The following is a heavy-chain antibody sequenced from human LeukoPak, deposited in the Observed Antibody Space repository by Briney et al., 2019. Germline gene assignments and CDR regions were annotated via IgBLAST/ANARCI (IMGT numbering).Heavy chain of an antibody. J-gene: IGHJ6*03. Sequence: GGSLRLSCAASGFTFSSYGMHWVRQAPGKGLEWVAFIRYDGSNKYYADSVKGRFTISRDNSKNTLYLQMNSLRAEDTAVYYCARDDFWSGYFEYYYYMDVWGKGTTVTVSS. D-gene: IGHD3-3*01. V-gene: IGHV3-30*02. CDR3: ARDDFWSGYFEYYYYMDV. CDR2: IRYDGSNK. CDR1: GFTFSSYG.